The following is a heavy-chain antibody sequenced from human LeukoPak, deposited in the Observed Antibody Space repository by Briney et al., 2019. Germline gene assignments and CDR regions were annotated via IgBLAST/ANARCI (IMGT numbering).Heavy chain of an antibody. CDR2: IWYDGSNK. Sequence: GGSLRLSCAVSRFTFRVFGNQGARQAPGKGLEWVAVIWYDGSNKYYADSVKGRFTISRDNSKNTVYLQMNSLSAEDTAVYYCVRDGVLEGIYCPSPCAFVRWLQGTMVTVSS. J-gene: IGHJ3*02. D-gene: IGHD3-3*02. V-gene: IGHV3-33*01. CDR1: RFTFRVFG. CDR3: VRDGVLEGIYCPSPCAFVR.